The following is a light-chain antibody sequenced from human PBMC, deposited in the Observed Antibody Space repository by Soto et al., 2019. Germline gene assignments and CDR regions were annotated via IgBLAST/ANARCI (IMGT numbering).Light chain of an antibody. CDR2: EVS. CDR1: SSDVGSYNL. V-gene: IGLV2-23*02. J-gene: IGLJ1*01. CDR3: CSYAGSSTSLYV. Sequence: QSALTQPASVSGSPGQSITISCTETSSDVGSYNLVSWYQQHPGKAPKLMIYEVSKRPSGVSNRFSGSKSGNTASLTISGLQAEDEADYYCCSYAGSSTSLYVFGTGTKLTVL.